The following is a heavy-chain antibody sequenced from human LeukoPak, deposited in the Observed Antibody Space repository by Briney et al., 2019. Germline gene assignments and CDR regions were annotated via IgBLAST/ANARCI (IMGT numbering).Heavy chain of an antibody. CDR2: IYYSGST. V-gene: IGHV4-31*03. CDR3: ARYGVAYFDP. J-gene: IGHJ5*02. Sequence: SQTLSLTCTVSGGSISSGGYYWSWIRQHPGKGLEWIGYIYYSGSTYYNPSLKSRVTISVDTSKNQFSLKLSSVTAADTAVYYCARYGVAYFDPWGQGTLVTVSS. CDR1: GGSISSGGYY. D-gene: IGHD2-21*01.